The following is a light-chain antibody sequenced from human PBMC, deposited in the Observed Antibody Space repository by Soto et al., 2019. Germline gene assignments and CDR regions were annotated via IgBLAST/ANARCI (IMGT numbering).Light chain of an antibody. CDR2: EVN. CDR1: SSDVGGYNY. V-gene: IGLV2-8*01. CDR3: SSYAGSKSLV. J-gene: IGLJ2*01. Sequence: QSALTQPPSASGSPGQSVTISCTGTSSDVGGYNYVSWYQQHPGKAPKLMIYEVNKRPSGVPDRFSGSKSGNTASLTVSGLPAEDEADYYCSSYAGSKSLVFGGGTKVTVL.